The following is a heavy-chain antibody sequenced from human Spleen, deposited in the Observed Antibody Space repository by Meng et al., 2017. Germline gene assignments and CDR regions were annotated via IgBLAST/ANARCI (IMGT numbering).Heavy chain of an antibody. CDR2: IIPILGIA. J-gene: IGHJ6*02. CDR3: ARWATPSYYYGMDV. V-gene: IGHV1-69*02. CDR1: GGTFSSYT. D-gene: IGHD2-15*01. Sequence: SVKVSCKASGGTFSSYTISWVRQAPGQGLEWMGRIIPILGIANYAQKFQGRVTITADKSTSTAYMELSSLRSEDTAVYFCARWATPSYYYGMDVWGQGTAVTV.